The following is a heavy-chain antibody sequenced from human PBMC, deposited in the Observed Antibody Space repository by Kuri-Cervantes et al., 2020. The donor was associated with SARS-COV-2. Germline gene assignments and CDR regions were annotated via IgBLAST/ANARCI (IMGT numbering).Heavy chain of an antibody. Sequence: ASVKVSCKASGYTFTGYYMHWVRQAPGQGLEWMGWINPNSGGTNYAQKLQGRVTMTTDTSTSTAYMELRSLRSDDTAVYYCARSELLNDAFDIWGQGTMVTVSS. CDR3: ARSELLNDAFDI. CDR1: GYTFTGYY. CDR2: INPNSGGT. V-gene: IGHV1-2*02. J-gene: IGHJ3*02. D-gene: IGHD1-26*01.